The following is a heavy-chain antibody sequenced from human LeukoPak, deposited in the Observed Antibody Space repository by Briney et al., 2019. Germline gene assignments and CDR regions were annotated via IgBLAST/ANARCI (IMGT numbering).Heavy chain of an antibody. J-gene: IGHJ3*02. V-gene: IGHV3-30*02. D-gene: IGHD3-9*01. Sequence: GGSLRLSCAASGFTFSSYGMHWVRQAPGKGLEWVAFIRYDGSNKYYADSVKGRFAISRDNSKNTLYLQMNSLRAEDTAVYYCARDGILTGYDAFDIWGQGTMVTVSS. CDR2: IRYDGSNK. CDR3: ARDGILTGYDAFDI. CDR1: GFTFSSYG.